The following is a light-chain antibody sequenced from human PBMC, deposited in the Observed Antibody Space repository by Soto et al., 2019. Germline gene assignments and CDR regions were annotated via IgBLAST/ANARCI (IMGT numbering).Light chain of an antibody. CDR2: GAS. V-gene: IGKV3D-15*01. CDR3: QQFGNSRYT. J-gene: IGKJ2*01. CDR1: QGLGTN. Sequence: EVVTTQSPATLSVSPGERATLSCRASQGLGTNLAWYQQKPGQAPRVVIYGASTRAPGIPDRFSGSGSGTDFTLTISRLEPEDFAVYYCQQFGNSRYTFGPGTKVDIK.